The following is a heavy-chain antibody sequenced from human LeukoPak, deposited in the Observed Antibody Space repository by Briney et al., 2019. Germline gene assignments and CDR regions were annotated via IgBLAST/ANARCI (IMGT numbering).Heavy chain of an antibody. CDR3: ATVSTMVRGVNTAFFL. D-gene: IGHD3-10*01. V-gene: IGHV1-24*01. CDR2: FDPEDGET. J-gene: IGHJ4*02. Sequence: GASVKVSCKVSGYTLTELSMHWVRQAPGKGLEWMGGFDPEDGETIYAQKFQGRVTMTEDTSTDTAYMELSSLRSEDTAVYYCATVSTMVRGVNTAFFLWGQGTLVTVSS. CDR1: GYTLTELS.